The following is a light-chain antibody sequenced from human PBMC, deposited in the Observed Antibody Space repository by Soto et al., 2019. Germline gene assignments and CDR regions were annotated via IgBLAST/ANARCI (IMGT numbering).Light chain of an antibody. CDR3: QQYGDSPPT. V-gene: IGKV3-20*01. CDR2: GAS. Sequence: EIVLTQSPGTLSLSPGERATLSCRASQSVSSSCLAWYQQKPGQAPRLLIYGASSRATGIPDRVSGSGSGTDFTLTISRLQPEDYEVYYCQQYGDSPPTFGQGTKVEVK. J-gene: IGKJ1*01. CDR1: QSVSSSC.